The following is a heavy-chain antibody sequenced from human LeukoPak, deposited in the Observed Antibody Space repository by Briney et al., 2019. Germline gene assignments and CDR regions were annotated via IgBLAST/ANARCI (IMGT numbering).Heavy chain of an antibody. D-gene: IGHD6-6*01. J-gene: IGHJ4*02. CDR3: ARRQGSFSSSGKNFDY. CDR2: IYYSGST. V-gene: IGHV4-39*01. CDR1: GGSISRSSYY. Sequence: SETLSLTCTVSGGSISRSSYYWGWIRQPPGKGLEWIGSIYYSGSTYYNPSLKSRVTISVDTSKNQFSLKLSSVTAADTAVYYCARRQGSFSSSGKNFDYWGQGTLVTVSS.